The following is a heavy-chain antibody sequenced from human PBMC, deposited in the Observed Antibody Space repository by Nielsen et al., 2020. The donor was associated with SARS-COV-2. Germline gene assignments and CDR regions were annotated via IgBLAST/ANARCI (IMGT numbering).Heavy chain of an antibody. J-gene: IGHJ3*02. V-gene: IGHV3-23*01. CDR3: AKSQRLLLWFGELSFGAFDI. D-gene: IGHD3-10*01. CDR1: GFTFSSYA. CDR2: ISGSGGST. Sequence: GGSLTLSCAASGFTFSSYAMSWVRQAPGKGLEWVSAISGSGGSTYYADSVKGRFTISRDNSKNTLYLQMNSLRAEDTAVYYCAKSQRLLLWFGELSFGAFDIWGQGTMVTVSS.